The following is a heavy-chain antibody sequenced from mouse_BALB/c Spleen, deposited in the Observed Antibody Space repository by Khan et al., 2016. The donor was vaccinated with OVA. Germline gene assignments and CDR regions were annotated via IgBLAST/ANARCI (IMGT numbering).Heavy chain of an antibody. D-gene: IGHD2-10*01. Sequence: QVQLQQSGAELARPGASVRMSCKASGYTFTSYTMHWVKQRPGQGLEWIGYINPSNDYTNYNQKFKDKATLTADKSSSTAYMQLSSLTSEDSAVYYCRRAGPYYGNYGAWFAYWGLGTLVTVSA. CDR1: GYTFTSYT. CDR3: RRAGPYYGNYGAWFAY. CDR2: INPSNDYT. V-gene: IGHV1-4*01. J-gene: IGHJ3*01.